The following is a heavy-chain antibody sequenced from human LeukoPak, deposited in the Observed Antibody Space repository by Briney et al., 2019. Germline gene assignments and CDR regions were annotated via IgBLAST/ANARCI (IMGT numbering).Heavy chain of an antibody. CDR2: INSDGSSK. CDR1: LFTFMSYW. CDR3: SPGSGHGFDI. D-gene: IGHD3-10*01. V-gene: IGHV3-74*01. Sequence: GGSLRLSSAPSLFTFMSYWMYSGPQVPGKGVLWVSRINSDGSSKTYADSVKVRFTISRDNAKNNLYVKMNSLRAKDTAVYYCSPGSGHGFDIWGRGTMVTVSS. J-gene: IGHJ3*02.